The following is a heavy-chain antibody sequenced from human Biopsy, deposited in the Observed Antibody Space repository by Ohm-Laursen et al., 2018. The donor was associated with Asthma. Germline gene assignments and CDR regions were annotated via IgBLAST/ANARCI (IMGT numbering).Heavy chain of an antibody. CDR2: INSVFGTT. J-gene: IGHJ4*02. Sequence: ASVKVSCKSLGGTFNTYVIGWVRQAPGQGLEWMGGINSVFGTTTYPQKFQDRVTITADDSTSTLYMELSSLRSEDTAVYYCARKAGSCISRTCYSLDFWGQGTLVTVSS. CDR1: GGTFNTYV. CDR3: ARKAGSCISRTCYSLDF. V-gene: IGHV1-69*13. D-gene: IGHD2-2*01.